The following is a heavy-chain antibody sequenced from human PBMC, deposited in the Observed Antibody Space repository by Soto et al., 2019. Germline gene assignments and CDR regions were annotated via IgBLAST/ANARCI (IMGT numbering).Heavy chain of an antibody. J-gene: IGHJ6*03. CDR1: GFTFTSSA. D-gene: IGHD2-2*01. CDR2: IVVGSGNT. Sequence: SVKVSCKASGFTFTSSAVQWVRQARGQRLEWIGWIVVGSGNTNYAQKFQERVTITRDMSTSTAYMELSSLRSEDTAVYYCARHQIVVVPAATEDYYYYYMDVWGKGTTVTVSS. V-gene: IGHV1-58*01. CDR3: ARHQIVVVPAATEDYYYYYMDV.